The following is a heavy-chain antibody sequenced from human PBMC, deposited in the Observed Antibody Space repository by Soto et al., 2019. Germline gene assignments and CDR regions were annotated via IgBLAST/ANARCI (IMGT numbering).Heavy chain of an antibody. CDR2: ISLGGGST. CDR1: GFTFSSYA. Sequence: PGGSLRLSCAASGFTFSSYAMSWVRQAPGKGLEWVSSISLGGGSTYYADSLKGRFTISRDNSKNTLYLQMGSLRAEDTAVYYCAKNIGSSGFHSQDAFDIWGQGTMVTVSS. D-gene: IGHD3-22*01. V-gene: IGHV3-23*01. CDR3: AKNIGSSGFHSQDAFDI. J-gene: IGHJ3*02.